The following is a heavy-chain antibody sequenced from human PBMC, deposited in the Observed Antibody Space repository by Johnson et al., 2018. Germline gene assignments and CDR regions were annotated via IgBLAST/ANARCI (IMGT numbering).Heavy chain of an antibody. D-gene: IGHD2-8*02. CDR1: GGTFNNYS. J-gene: IGHJ3*01. CDR3: ARRPGEGHHGVLGTSHETGGM. V-gene: IGHV1-69*01. CDR2: IIPIFGTT. Sequence: QVQLVESGAEVKKPGSSVKVSCKASGGTFNNYSINWVRQAPGQGLEWMGRIIPIFGTTNYAQRFQGRLTIAADASASTAYMDLSSLRSGDTAVYYCARRPGEGHHGVLGTSHETGGMWGPGTRVTVSS.